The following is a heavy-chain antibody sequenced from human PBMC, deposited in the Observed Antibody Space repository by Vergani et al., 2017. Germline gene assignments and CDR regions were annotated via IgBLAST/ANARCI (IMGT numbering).Heavy chain of an antibody. D-gene: IGHD6-13*01. J-gene: IGHJ4*02. Sequence: QVQLQQWGAGLLKPSETLSLTCAVYGGSFSGYYWSWIRQPPGKGLEWIGEINHSGSTNYNPSLKSRVTISVDTSKNQFSLKLSSVTAADTAVYYCARRPNRYSSSHFDYWGQGTLVTVSS. CDR3: ARRPNRYSSSHFDY. CDR2: INHSGST. CDR1: GGSFSGYY. V-gene: IGHV4-34*01.